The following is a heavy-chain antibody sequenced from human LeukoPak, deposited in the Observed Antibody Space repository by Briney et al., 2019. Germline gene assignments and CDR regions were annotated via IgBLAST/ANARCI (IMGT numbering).Heavy chain of an antibody. V-gene: IGHV4-39*01. CDR1: GGSISSSSYY. CDR3: ARHQTTSYWYFDL. J-gene: IGHJ2*01. Sequence: SETLSLTCTVSGGSISSSSYYWGWIRQPPGKGVEWIGSIYYSGSTYYNPSLKSRVTISVDTSKNQFSLKLSSVTAADTAVYYCARHQTTSYWYFDLWGRGTLVTVSS. CDR2: IYYSGST. D-gene: IGHD4-17*01.